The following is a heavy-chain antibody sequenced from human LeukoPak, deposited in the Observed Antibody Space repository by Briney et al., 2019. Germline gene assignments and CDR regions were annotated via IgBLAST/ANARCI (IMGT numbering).Heavy chain of an antibody. Sequence: GGSLRLSCAASGFSFSSHAMSWVRQAPGKGLQWVSSISAGGGTPYYADSVKGRFTISRDNSKNTLYLQMNNLSAEDTAVYYCARETSGSFPYWGQGTLVTVSS. CDR1: GFSFSSHA. J-gene: IGHJ4*02. CDR3: ARETSGSFPY. CDR2: ISAGGGTP. D-gene: IGHD2-15*01. V-gene: IGHV3-23*01.